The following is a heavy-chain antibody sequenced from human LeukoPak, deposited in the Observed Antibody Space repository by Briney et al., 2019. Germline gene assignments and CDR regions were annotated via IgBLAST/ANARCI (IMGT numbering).Heavy chain of an antibody. CDR3: AREGTMIDPPDAFDI. CDR1: GYTFSAYA. Sequence: ASVNVSCKASGYTFSAYAIHWVRQAPGQRFEWMGWIDADNGDTRYSQKFQGRVTITRDTSASTVYMELSSLRSEDTAVYYCAREGTMIDPPDAFDIWGQGTMVTVSS. D-gene: IGHD3-22*01. J-gene: IGHJ3*02. V-gene: IGHV1-3*01. CDR2: IDADNGDT.